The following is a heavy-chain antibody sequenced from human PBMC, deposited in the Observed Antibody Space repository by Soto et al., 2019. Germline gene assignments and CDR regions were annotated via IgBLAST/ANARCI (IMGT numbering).Heavy chain of an antibody. CDR2: ISTDGSVT. J-gene: IGHJ4*02. D-gene: IGHD6-19*01. CDR3: TRAPYSSGGGGLDY. CDR1: GLTFSSYW. Sequence: EVQLVESGGGLVQPGGSLRLSCASSGLTFSSYWMHWVRQAPGKGLVWVSRISTDGSVTTYADTVKGRCTLSRDNAKNTLNQQRNTLRNEDTAVYYCTRAPYSSGGGGLDYWGQGTLVTVSS. V-gene: IGHV3-74*01.